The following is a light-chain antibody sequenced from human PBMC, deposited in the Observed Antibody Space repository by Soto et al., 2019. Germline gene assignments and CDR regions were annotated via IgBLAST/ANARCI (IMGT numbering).Light chain of an antibody. J-gene: IGLJ1*01. Sequence: QSALTQPRSVSASPGQSVTISCTGTSSDVGRYDYVSWYQQPPGKAPKLIVYDVTERPSGVPDRFSGSKSGNTASLTISGLQAEDEADYSCCSFAGSYSYVFGTGTKVTVL. CDR1: SSDVGRYDY. CDR3: CSFAGSYSYV. CDR2: DVT. V-gene: IGLV2-11*01.